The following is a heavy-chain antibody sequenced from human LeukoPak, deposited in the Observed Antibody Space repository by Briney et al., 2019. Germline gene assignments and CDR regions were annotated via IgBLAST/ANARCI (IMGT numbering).Heavy chain of an antibody. CDR1: GFTFSTYW. Sequence: HPGGSLRLSCAASGFTFSTYWMSSVRQAPGEGLGWVAKIKEDGGEKYYGDSVKGRFTISRDKAKNSLYLQMNSLRAEDTSVYYCARSSIGYQWGQGTLVTVSS. CDR3: ARSSIGYQ. CDR2: IKEDGGEK. V-gene: IGHV3-7*01. D-gene: IGHD2-2*01. J-gene: IGHJ4*02.